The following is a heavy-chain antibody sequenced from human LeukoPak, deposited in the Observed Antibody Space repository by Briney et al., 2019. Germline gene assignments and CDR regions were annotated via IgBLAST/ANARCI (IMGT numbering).Heavy chain of an antibody. CDR1: GFTFSNYW. V-gene: IGHV3-74*01. D-gene: IGHD2-21*02. CDR3: ARQSQETARSWFDP. CDR2: LNSDGRII. J-gene: IGHJ5*02. Sequence: GGSLRLSCAASGFTFSNYWMHWVRQVPGKGLVWVSHLNSDGRIINYADSVKGRFTISRDNAKNTLYLQMNSLRAEDTAIYYCARQSQETARSWFDPWGQGALVTVSS.